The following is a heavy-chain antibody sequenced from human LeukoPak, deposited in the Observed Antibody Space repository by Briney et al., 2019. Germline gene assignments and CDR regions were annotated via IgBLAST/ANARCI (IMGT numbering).Heavy chain of an antibody. CDR1: SGLNSGYF. J-gene: IGHJ6*03. Sequence: PSETLSLTCTLSSGLNSGYFWSWIRQPAGKALEGIGRIYSSGSTNYNPSLKSRVTMSVDTSKNQFSLRLRSVTAADTATYYCAREVGEEVYYYYYYMDVWGKGTTVTVSS. D-gene: IGHD3-16*01. CDR2: IYSSGST. CDR3: AREVGEEVYYYYYYMDV. V-gene: IGHV4-4*07.